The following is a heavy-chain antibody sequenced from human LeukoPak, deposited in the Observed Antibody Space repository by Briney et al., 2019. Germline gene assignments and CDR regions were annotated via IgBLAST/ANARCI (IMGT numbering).Heavy chain of an antibody. Sequence: ASVKVSCKASGYTFTSYGISWVRQAPGQGLERMGWISGYNGNTHYAQKLQGRVTMTTDTSASTAYLELRSLRSDDTAVYFCSRDYYDFWTGYSYALEHWGQGTLVTVSS. V-gene: IGHV1-18*01. CDR2: ISGYNGNT. CDR1: GYTFTSYG. D-gene: IGHD3-3*01. CDR3: SRDYYDFWTGYSYALEH. J-gene: IGHJ4*02.